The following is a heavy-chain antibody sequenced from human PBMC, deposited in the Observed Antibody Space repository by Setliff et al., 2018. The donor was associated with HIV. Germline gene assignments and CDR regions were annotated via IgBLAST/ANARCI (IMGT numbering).Heavy chain of an antibody. D-gene: IGHD2-2*01. CDR2: ITASSVNT. CDR1: GYTFINYH. CDR3: ALPQRCSSTSCNWFDP. J-gene: IGHJ5*01. V-gene: IGHV1-18*01. Sequence: GASVKVSCKASGYTFINYHITWVRQAPGQGLEWVGSITASSVNTNYTQGRVTMTTDTSTNTAYMEVRSLRSDDTAVYYCALPQRCSSTSCNWFDPWGQGTLVTVSS.